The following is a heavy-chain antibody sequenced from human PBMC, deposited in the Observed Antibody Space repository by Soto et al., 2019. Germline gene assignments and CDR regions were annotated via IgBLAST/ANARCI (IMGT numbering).Heavy chain of an antibody. CDR1: GFNLRNYG. V-gene: IGHV3-30*18. Sequence: QVQLVESGGGVVQPGRSLRLSCAASGFNLRNYGMHWVRQAPGKGLEGVAVISYDRSDYADSVKGRFTISRDNSKNTLYLQMSGLRAEDTAVYYCAKEVGGGHYDYWGQGILVTVSS. CDR3: AKEVGGGHYDY. CDR2: ISYDRS. D-gene: IGHD3-22*01. J-gene: IGHJ4*02.